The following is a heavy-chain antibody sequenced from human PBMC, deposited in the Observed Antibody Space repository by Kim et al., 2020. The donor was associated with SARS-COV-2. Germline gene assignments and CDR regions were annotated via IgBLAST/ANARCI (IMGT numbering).Heavy chain of an antibody. CDR1: GDSVSSNSAA. D-gene: IGHD6-19*01. CDR2: TYYRSKWYN. Sequence: SQTLSLTCAISGDSVSSNSAAWNWIRQSPSRGLEWLGRTYYRSKWYNDYAVSVKSRITINPDTSKNQLSLQLNSVTPEDTAVYYCARDRAGIAVAGTRGESYFDYWGPGTLVTVSS. J-gene: IGHJ4*02. CDR3: ARDRAGIAVAGTRGESYFDY. V-gene: IGHV6-1*01.